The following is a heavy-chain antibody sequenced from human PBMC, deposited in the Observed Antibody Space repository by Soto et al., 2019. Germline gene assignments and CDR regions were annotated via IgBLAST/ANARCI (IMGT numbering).Heavy chain of an antibody. V-gene: IGHV3-48*02. CDR1: GFTFSNCD. J-gene: IGHJ5*02. D-gene: IGHD2-21*01. CDR3: ARTGESLGHNNWFDP. CDR2: ISSSSSLI. Sequence: GGSLRLSCAVSGFTFSNCDMNWVRQAPGKGLEWVSYISSSSSLIYYADSVKGRFTISRDNAKSSLFLQMNSLRDEDTAVYYCARTGESLGHNNWFDPWGQGTLVTVSS.